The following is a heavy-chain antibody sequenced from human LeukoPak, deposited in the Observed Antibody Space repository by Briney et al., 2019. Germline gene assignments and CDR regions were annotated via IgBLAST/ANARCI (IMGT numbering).Heavy chain of an antibody. CDR3: ASLHDYGDSEVGY. CDR1: GYTFTGYY. V-gene: IGHV1-2*02. D-gene: IGHD4-17*01. Sequence: ASVKVSCKASGYTFTGYYMHWVRQAPGQGLEWMGWINPNSGGTNYAQNFQGRVTMTRDTSISTAYMELSRLRSDDTAVYYCASLHDYGDSEVGYWGQGTLVTVSS. J-gene: IGHJ4*02. CDR2: INPNSGGT.